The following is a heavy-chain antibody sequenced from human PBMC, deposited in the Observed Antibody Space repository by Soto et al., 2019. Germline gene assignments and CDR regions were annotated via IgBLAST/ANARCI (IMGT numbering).Heavy chain of an antibody. CDR3: ALRGHCSGDSCYSA. CDR1: GFSLSTSGVG. J-gene: IGHJ5*02. D-gene: IGHD2-15*01. CDR2: IYWHDEK. V-gene: IGHV2-5*01. Sequence: QITLKESGPPLVKPTQTLTLTCNFSGFSLSTSGVGVGWIRQPPGKALEWLALIYWHDEKRYSPSLNSRLTSTNDTSKYQVVLTMTNMHPVDTATYYCALRGHCSGDSCYSAWGQGTLVTVSS.